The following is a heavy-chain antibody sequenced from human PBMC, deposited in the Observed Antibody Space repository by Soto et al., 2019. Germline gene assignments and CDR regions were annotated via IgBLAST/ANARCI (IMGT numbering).Heavy chain of an antibody. J-gene: IGHJ4*01. Sequence: PSLSCAASGFSFSTSAMHWVLLAPGKGLAWGAVISYDASDKYYLDSVEGRFTISRGNSKNTLYLQLNSPRAEDTALYYGARDRAVAGIGEVDYWGQGTLVTVSS. CDR1: GFSFSTSA. D-gene: IGHD6-19*01. V-gene: IGHV3-30-3*01. CDR3: ARDRAVAGIGEVDY. CDR2: ISYDASDK.